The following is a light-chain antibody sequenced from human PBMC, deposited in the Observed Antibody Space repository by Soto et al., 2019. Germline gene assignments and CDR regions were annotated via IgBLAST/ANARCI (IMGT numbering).Light chain of an antibody. J-gene: IGKJ1*01. CDR3: PQWGSSPWT. CDR1: QSVGSDY. Sequence: IVLTQSPGPLYLSPGERATLSCRALQSVGSDYLVWYQQKPGQAPRLLIYAASSRATGIPDSCSGGGSGTDFALTISRLEHEDFAVYYCPQWGSSPWTFGQGPKVELQ. V-gene: IGKV3-20*01. CDR2: AAS.